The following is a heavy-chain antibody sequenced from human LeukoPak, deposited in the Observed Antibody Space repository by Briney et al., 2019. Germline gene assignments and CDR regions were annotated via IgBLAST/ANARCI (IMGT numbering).Heavy chain of an antibody. CDR2: IYYSGST. D-gene: IGHD2-21*01. CDR1: GGSFSGYY. V-gene: IGHV4-59*01. Sequence: PSETLSLTCTVSGGSFSGYYLTWIRQPPGKGLEWIGYIYYSGSTNYNPSLKSRVTISVDTSKNQFSLKLSPVTAADTAVYYCARVRYCGGDCYPFDYWGQGTLVTVSS. CDR3: ARVRYCGGDCYPFDY. J-gene: IGHJ4*02.